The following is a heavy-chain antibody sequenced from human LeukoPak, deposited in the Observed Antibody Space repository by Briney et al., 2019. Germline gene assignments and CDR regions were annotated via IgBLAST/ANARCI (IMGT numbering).Heavy chain of an antibody. CDR1: GGSFSGYY. CDR2: INHSGST. V-gene: IGHV4-34*01. CDR3: ASGEQWLVPEAYYYYYGMDV. Sequence: PSETLSLTCAVYGGSFSGYYWSGIRQPPGKGLEWSGEINHSGSTNYNPSLKSRVTISVDTSKNQFSLKLSSVTAADTAVYYCASGEQWLVPEAYYYYYGMDVWGQGTTVTVSS. D-gene: IGHD6-19*01. J-gene: IGHJ6*02.